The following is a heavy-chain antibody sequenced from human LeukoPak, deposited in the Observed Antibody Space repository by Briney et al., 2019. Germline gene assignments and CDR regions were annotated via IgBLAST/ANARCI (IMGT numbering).Heavy chain of an antibody. CDR1: GFSLSNYW. J-gene: IGHJ6*02. CDR3: AWYGVTHGLDV. D-gene: IGHD3-10*01. Sequence: RSEGSLRLSCAASGFSLSNYWMSWVRQAPGKGLEWVANINQDGSDKYYVDSVMGRFTISKDNAKNSVYLQMNSLRPEDTAIYYCAWYGVTHGLDVWGQGTTVTVSS. V-gene: IGHV3-7*01. CDR2: INQDGSDK.